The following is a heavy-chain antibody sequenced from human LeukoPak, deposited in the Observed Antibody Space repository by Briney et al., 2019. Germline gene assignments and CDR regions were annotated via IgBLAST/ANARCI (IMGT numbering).Heavy chain of an antibody. CDR3: ARWFTITSGDYDILTSSYHRGMDV. CDR1: GYTFTGYF. V-gene: IGHV1-2*02. D-gene: IGHD3-9*01. Sequence: ASVKVSCKASGYTFTGYFMHWVRQAPGQGLEWIGWINPNIGATKYARKFQGRVTMTRDMSISTAYMELSRLTSDDTAVYYCARWFTITSGDYDILTSSYHRGMDVWGQGTTVTVSS. J-gene: IGHJ6*02. CDR2: INPNIGAT.